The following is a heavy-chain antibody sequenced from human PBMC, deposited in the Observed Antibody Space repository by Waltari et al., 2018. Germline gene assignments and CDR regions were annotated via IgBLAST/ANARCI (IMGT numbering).Heavy chain of an antibody. CDR2: IYYSGST. Sequence: QVQLQESGPGLVKPSETLSLTCTVSGGSIRSHYWSWIRQPPGKGLEWIGYIYYSGSTNYNPSLKSRVTISVDTSKNQFSLKLSSVTAADTAVYYCARVPVGYYDSSGSPDYWGQGTLVTVSS. D-gene: IGHD3-22*01. J-gene: IGHJ4*02. CDR1: GGSIRSHY. V-gene: IGHV4-59*11. CDR3: ARVPVGYYDSSGSPDY.